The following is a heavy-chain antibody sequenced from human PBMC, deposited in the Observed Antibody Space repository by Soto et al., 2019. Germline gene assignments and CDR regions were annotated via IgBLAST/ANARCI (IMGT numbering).Heavy chain of an antibody. J-gene: IGHJ4*02. CDR3: ASGDSSSWDNYFDY. D-gene: IGHD6-13*01. CDR2: INAGNGNT. V-gene: IGHV1-3*01. CDR1: GYTFTSYA. Sequence: GASVKVSCKASGYTFTSYAMHWVRQAPGQRLEWMGWINAGNGNTKYSQKLQGRVTITRDTSASTAYMELSSLRSEDTAVYYCASGDSSSWDNYFDYWGQGTLVTVSS.